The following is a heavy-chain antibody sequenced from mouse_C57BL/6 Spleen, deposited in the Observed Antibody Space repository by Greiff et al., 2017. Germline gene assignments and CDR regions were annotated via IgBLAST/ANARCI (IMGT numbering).Heavy chain of an antibody. V-gene: IGHV1-64*01. Sequence: QVQLQQPGAELVKPGASVKLSCKASGYTFTSYWMHWVKQRPGQGLEWIGMIHPKNGSTNYNEKFKSKATLTVDKSSSTAYMQLSSLTSENSALYYCARGDTTIVAWVDYWGQGTSVTVSS. CDR3: ARGDTTIVAWVDY. CDR2: IHPKNGST. D-gene: IGHD1-1*01. CDR1: GYTFTSYW. J-gene: IGHJ4*01.